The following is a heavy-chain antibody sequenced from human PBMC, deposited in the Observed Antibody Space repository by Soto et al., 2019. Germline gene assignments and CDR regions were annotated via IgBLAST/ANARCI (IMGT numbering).Heavy chain of an antibody. Sequence: GASVKVSCKASGYTFTSYAMHWVRQAPGQRLEWMGWINAGNGNTKYSQNFRGRVSITRDTSASTAYMELSSLRSEDTAVYYCARDYENASGLDYWGQGTQVTVSS. CDR3: ARDYENASGLDY. J-gene: IGHJ4*02. CDR2: INAGNGNT. D-gene: IGHD3-16*01. CDR1: GYTFTSYA. V-gene: IGHV1-3*01.